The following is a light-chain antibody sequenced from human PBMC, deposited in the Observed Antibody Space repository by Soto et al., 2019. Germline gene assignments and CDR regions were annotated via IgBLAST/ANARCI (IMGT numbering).Light chain of an antibody. V-gene: IGKV3-20*01. J-gene: IGKJ1*01. Sequence: EIVLAQSPGTLSLSPGESATLSCRASQSVSSSFLAWYQQKAGQAPRLLIYGASRRATGIPERFSGSGSGTDFTLTISRLEPEDFAVYYFQQYVSSPWAFGQGTKVEI. CDR3: QQYVSSPWA. CDR1: QSVSSSF. CDR2: GAS.